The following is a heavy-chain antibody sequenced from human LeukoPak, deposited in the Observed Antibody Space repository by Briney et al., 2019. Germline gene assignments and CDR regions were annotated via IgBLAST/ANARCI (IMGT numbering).Heavy chain of an antibody. D-gene: IGHD6-19*01. CDR2: INPNSGGT. V-gene: IGHV1-2*02. J-gene: IGHJ4*02. Sequence: ASVTVSYKASGYTFTGYYMHWVRQAPGQGLEWMGWINPNSGGTNYAQKFQGRVTMTRDTSISTAYMELSRLRSDDTAVYYCARRELGSGYSSGWYDSYFDYWGQGTLVTVSS. CDR1: GYTFTGYY. CDR3: ARRELGSGYSSGWYDSYFDY.